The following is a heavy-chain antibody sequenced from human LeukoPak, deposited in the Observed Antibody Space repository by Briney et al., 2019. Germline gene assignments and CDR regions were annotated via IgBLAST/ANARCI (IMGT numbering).Heavy chain of an antibody. V-gene: IGHV3-23*01. CDR3: AKGHCSSTSCYIGDYFDY. J-gene: IGHJ4*02. Sequence: PGGSLRLSCAASGFTFSSYAMSWVRQAPGKGLEWVSAISGSGGSTYYADSVKSRFTISRDNSKNTLYLQMNSLRAEDTAVYYCAKGHCSSTSCYIGDYFDYWGQGTLVTVSS. CDR2: ISGSGGST. CDR1: GFTFSSYA. D-gene: IGHD2-2*02.